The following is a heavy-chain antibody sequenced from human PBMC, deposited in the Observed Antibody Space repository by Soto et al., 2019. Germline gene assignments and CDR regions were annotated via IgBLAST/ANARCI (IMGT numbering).Heavy chain of an antibody. D-gene: IGHD1-1*01. Sequence: SETLSLTCTVSGASISCYYWSWIRKAAGKGLEWIGRIYATGTTDYNPSLKSRVMMSVDTSKKQFSLKLRSVTAADTAVYYCVRDGTKTLRDWFDPWGQGISVTVSS. CDR2: IYATGTT. J-gene: IGHJ5*02. V-gene: IGHV4-4*07. CDR1: GASISCYY. CDR3: VRDGTKTLRDWFDP.